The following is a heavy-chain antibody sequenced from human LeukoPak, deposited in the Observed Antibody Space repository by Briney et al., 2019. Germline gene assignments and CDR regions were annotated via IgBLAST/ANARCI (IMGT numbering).Heavy chain of an antibody. CDR2: ISGSGGST. CDR1: GFTFSSYA. J-gene: IGHJ3*02. D-gene: IGHD3-22*01. Sequence: GGSLRLSCAASGFTFSSYAMSWVRQAPGKGLEWVSAISGSGGSTYYADSVKGRFTISRDNSKNTLYLQMNSLRAEDTAVYYCAKDGPLGYYYDSSGDDAFDIWGQGTMVTVSS. V-gene: IGHV3-23*01. CDR3: AKDGPLGYYYDSSGDDAFDI.